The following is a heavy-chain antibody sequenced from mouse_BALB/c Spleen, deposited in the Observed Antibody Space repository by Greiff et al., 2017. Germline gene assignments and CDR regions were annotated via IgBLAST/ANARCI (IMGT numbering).Heavy chain of an antibody. V-gene: IGHV5-6-4*01. D-gene: IGHD1-1*01. CDR1: GFTFSSYT. CDR3: TRDYYGSTAYFDY. CDR2: ISSGGSYT. Sequence: EVQLVESGGGLAKPGGSLKLSCAASGFTFSSYTMSWVRQTPEKRLECVATISSGGSYTYYPDSVKGRFTISRDNAKNTLYLQMSSLKSEDTAMYYCTRDYYGSTAYFDYWGQGTTLTVSS. J-gene: IGHJ2*01.